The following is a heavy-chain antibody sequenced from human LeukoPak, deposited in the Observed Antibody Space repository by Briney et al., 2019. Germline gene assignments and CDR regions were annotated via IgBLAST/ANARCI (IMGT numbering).Heavy chain of an antibody. D-gene: IGHD2-15*01. J-gene: IGHJ4*02. CDR3: AKGLKGCSGSSCYYFFDF. CDR2: ITGSGGDA. V-gene: IGHV3-23*01. Sequence: GGSLRLSCAASGFTFSNYVMNWVRQAPGKGLEWVSSITGSGGDAYYADSVKGRFTISRDNSKNTLDLQMNSLRAEDTAVYYCAKGLKGCSGSSCYYFFDFWGQGALITVSS. CDR1: GFTFSNYV.